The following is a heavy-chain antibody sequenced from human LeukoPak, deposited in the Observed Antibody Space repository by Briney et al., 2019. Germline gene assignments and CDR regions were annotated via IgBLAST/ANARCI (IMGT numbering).Heavy chain of an antibody. CDR1: GYTFTSYG. J-gene: IGHJ4*02. D-gene: IGHD2-15*01. Sequence: GASVKVSCKASGYTFTSYGISWVRQAPGQGLEWMGWISTYNGHTNYARKVQGRVTMTTDTSTSTAYMELRSLRSDDTAVYYCAREGGRYCSGGGCYSSNGWYGGLNYWGQGTLVTVSS. CDR2: ISTYNGHT. CDR3: AREGGRYCSGGGCYSSNGWYGGLNY. V-gene: IGHV1-18*01.